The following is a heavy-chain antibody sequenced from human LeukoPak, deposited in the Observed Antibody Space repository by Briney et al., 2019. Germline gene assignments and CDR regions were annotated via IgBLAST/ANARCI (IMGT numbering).Heavy chain of an antibody. D-gene: IGHD1-26*01. CDR3: VRHRALRVGASGVWFDP. Sequence: PSETLSLTCTVSGGSISTSNYYWGWIRQPPGKGLEWIGNIFYSGTTNYNPSLKSRVIISVDTSKNQFSLKLSSVTAADTAVYYCVRHRALRVGASGVWFDPWGQGTLVTVSS. V-gene: IGHV4-39*01. CDR2: IFYSGTT. J-gene: IGHJ5*02. CDR1: GGSISTSNYY.